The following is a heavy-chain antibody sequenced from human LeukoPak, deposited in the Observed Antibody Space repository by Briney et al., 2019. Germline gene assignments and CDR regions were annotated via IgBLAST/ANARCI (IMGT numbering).Heavy chain of an antibody. J-gene: IGHJ4*02. CDR1: GYTFTGYY. D-gene: IGHD5-18*01. CDR3: ARDTYSYGYD. CDR2: INPNSGGT. Sequence: ASVKVSCKASGYTFTGYYMHWVRQAPGQGLEWMGWINPNSGGTNYAQKFQGRVTMTRDTSISTACMELSRLRSDDTAVYYCARDTYSYGYDWGQGTLVTVSS. V-gene: IGHV1-2*02.